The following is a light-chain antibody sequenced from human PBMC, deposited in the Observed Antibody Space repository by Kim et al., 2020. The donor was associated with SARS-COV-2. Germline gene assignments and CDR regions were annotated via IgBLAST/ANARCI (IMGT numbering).Light chain of an antibody. CDR3: GTWDSSLSAVV. Sequence: GTKVPISCSGSSSNIVNNYVSWYQQLPGTAPKLLIYDNNKRPSGIPDRFSGSKSGTSATLGITGLQTGDEADYYCGTWDSSLSAVVFGGGTQLTVL. J-gene: IGLJ2*01. V-gene: IGLV1-51*01. CDR1: SSNIVNNY. CDR2: DNN.